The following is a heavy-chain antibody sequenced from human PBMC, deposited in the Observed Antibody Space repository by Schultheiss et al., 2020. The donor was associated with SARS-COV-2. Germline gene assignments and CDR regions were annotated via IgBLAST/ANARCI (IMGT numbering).Heavy chain of an antibody. D-gene: IGHD1-26*01. V-gene: IGHV4-34*01. J-gene: IGHJ4*02. Sequence: SQTLSLTCAVYGGSFSGYYWSWIRQPPGKGLEWIGEIYHSGSTNYNPSLKSRVTISVDTSKNQFSLKLSSVTAADTAVYYCARGGRGVRVGTTGDYWGQGTLVTVSS. CDR3: ARGGRGVRVGTTGDY. CDR2: IYHSGST. CDR1: GGSFSGYY.